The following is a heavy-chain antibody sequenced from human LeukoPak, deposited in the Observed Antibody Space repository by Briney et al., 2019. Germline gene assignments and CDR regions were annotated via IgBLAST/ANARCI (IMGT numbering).Heavy chain of an antibody. CDR3: ATFLTGTTSVKGSNAFGI. Sequence: ASVKVSCKASGYTFTSYGISWVRQAPGQGLEWMGWISAYNGNTNYAQKLQGRVTMTTDTSTSTAYMELRSLRSDDTAVYYCATFLTGTTSVKGSNAFGIWGQGTMVTVSS. J-gene: IGHJ3*02. D-gene: IGHD1-7*01. CDR1: GYTFTSYG. V-gene: IGHV1-18*01. CDR2: ISAYNGNT.